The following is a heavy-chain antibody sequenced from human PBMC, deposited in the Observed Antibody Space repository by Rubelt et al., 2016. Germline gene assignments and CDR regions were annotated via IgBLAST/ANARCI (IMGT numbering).Heavy chain of an antibody. J-gene: IGHJ4*02. CDR3: ASSIVPLENFDY. Sequence: QVQLQESGPGLVKPSETLSLTCTVSGYSISSGYYWGWIRQPPGKGLEWIGSIYHSGSTYYNPSLKSRGTISVDTSKNQFSLKLSSVTAADTAVYYCASSIVPLENFDYWGQGTLVTVSS. D-gene: IGHD2-8*01. CDR1: GYSISSGYY. V-gene: IGHV4-38-2*02. CDR2: IYHSGST.